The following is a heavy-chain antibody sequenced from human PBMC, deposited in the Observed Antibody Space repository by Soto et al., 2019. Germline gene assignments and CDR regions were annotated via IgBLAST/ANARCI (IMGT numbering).Heavy chain of an antibody. J-gene: IGHJ5*02. CDR3: ARGHVVVIPAARRGWFDP. V-gene: IGHV4-30-4*01. CDR1: GGSISSDDYY. D-gene: IGHD2-2*01. CDR2: IHYSGST. Sequence: PSETLSLTCTVSGGSISSDDYYWSWIRQPPGKGLEWIGYIHYSGSTYYNPSLKSRVTISLDTSKNQFSLKLSSVTAADTAVYFCARGHVVVIPAARRGWFDPWGQGTLVTVSS.